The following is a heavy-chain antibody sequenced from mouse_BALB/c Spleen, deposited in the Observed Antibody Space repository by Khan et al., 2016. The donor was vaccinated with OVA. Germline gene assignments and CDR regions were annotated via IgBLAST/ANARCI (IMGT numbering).Heavy chain of an antibody. D-gene: IGHD2-14*01. Sequence: EVQLVESGPGLVKPSQSLSLTCSVTGYSITSGYYWNWIRQFPGNKLEWMGYMNCDGVNTYNPSLRNRISITRDTSNNQFFLKLNSLTTEDTGTYYCSRAYFRYDETWFASWGQGTLVTVSA. CDR1: GYSITSGYY. V-gene: IGHV3-6*02. J-gene: IGHJ3*01. CDR3: SRAYFRYDETWFAS. CDR2: MNCDGVN.